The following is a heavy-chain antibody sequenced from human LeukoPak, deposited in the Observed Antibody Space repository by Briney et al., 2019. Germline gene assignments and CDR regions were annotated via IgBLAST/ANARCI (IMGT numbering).Heavy chain of an antibody. D-gene: IGHD3-10*01. V-gene: IGHV4-59*08. CDR1: GGSISSSYS. CDR2: AYSSGTT. CDR3: ARRHGSGDWFDP. Sequence: SETLSLTCTVSGGSISSSYSWSWIRQPPGKGLDWIGYAYSSGTTNYNPSLKSRVTMSVDTSKNQFSLKLTSVTAADTAIYYCARRHGSGDWFDPWGQGTLVTVSS. J-gene: IGHJ5*02.